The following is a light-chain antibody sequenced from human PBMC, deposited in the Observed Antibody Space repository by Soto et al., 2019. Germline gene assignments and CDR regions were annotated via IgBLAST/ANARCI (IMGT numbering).Light chain of an antibody. V-gene: IGKV1-39*01. CDR1: QTISTY. CDR2: DAS. Sequence: DIQMTQSPSSLSASVGDRVTITCRASQTISTYLNWYQQKPGKDPRLLIYDASSLLSGVPSRFSGSGSGTDFTLTIASLQPEDFSTYYCQQSDSTPYTFGQGTKVDIK. CDR3: QQSDSTPYT. J-gene: IGKJ2*01.